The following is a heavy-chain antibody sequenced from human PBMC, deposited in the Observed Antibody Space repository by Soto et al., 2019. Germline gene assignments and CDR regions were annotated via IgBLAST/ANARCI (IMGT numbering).Heavy chain of an antibody. CDR1: GSSINSSGYY. CDR2: MFYGVST. J-gene: IGHJ4*02. CDR3: ARLPSRHLVDY. D-gene: IGHD3-3*02. V-gene: IGHV4-39*01. Sequence: SETLSLTFTVSGSSINSSGYYWGWIRQPPGKGLEWIGSMFYGVSTYYNPSLKSRVNVSVDTSKNQLSLNLRSVTAADTAVYYCARLPSRHLVDYWGQGTLVTVS.